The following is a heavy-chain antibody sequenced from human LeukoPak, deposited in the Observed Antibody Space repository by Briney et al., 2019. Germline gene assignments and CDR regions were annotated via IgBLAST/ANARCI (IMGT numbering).Heavy chain of an antibody. CDR1: GYTFTSYV. CDR3: ARPLGYCSSTSCSPIGF. J-gene: IGHJ4*02. Sequence: ASVKVSCKASGYTFTSYVISWVRQAPGQGLEWMGWISAYNGNTNYAQKLQGRVTMTTDTSTSTAYMELRSLRSDDTAVYYCARPLGYCSSTSCSPIGFWGQGTLVTVSS. V-gene: IGHV1-18*01. CDR2: ISAYNGNT. D-gene: IGHD2-2*01.